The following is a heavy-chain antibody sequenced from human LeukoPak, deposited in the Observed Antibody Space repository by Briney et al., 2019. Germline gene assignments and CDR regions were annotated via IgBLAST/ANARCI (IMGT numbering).Heavy chain of an antibody. V-gene: IGHV3-30*03. Sequence: GGSLRLSCATSGFTFRSYGMHWVRQVPGKGLEWVAVISYDARSNYHVDSVKGRFTISRDNSKNTLYLQMNSLRAEDTAVYYCARDLGGSSGWYGNAFDIWGQGTMVTVSS. J-gene: IGHJ3*02. D-gene: IGHD6-19*01. CDR1: GFTFRSYG. CDR2: ISYDARSN. CDR3: ARDLGGSSGWYGNAFDI.